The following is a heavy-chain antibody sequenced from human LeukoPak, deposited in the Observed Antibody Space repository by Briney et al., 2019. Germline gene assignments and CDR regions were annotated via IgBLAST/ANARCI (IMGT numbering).Heavy chain of an antibody. D-gene: IGHD5-18*01. V-gene: IGHV3-48*02. Sequence: GGSLRLSCAASGFIFSNYTMNWVRQAPGKGLEWVSRISSTSGTIYYADSVKGRFTISRDNAKNSLNLQMNSLRDEDTAVYYCARVDSYGHHRLPDFDYWGQGTLVTVSS. CDR2: ISSTSGTI. CDR3: ARVDSYGHHRLPDFDY. CDR1: GFIFSNYT. J-gene: IGHJ4*02.